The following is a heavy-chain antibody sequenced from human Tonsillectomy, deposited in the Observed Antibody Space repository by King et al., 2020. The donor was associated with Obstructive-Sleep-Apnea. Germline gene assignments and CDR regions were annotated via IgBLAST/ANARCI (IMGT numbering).Heavy chain of an antibody. Sequence: VQLVESGGGVVQPGRSLRLSCAASGFTFSRFGMHWVRQAPGKGLEWVAVISYDGSNKYYADSVKGRFTISRDNSQNTLYLQMDSLRAEDTAVYFCAKGLFYGDYEGWPYYFDYWGQGTLVTVSS. CDR3: AKGLFYGDYEGWPYYFDY. CDR2: ISYDGSNK. CDR1: GFTFSRFG. D-gene: IGHD4-17*01. V-gene: IGHV3-30*18. J-gene: IGHJ4*02.